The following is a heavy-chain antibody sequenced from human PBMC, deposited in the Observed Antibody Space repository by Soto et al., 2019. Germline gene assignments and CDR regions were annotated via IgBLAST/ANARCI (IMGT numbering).Heavy chain of an antibody. J-gene: IGHJ5*02. D-gene: IGHD3-10*01. CDR1: GYTFISYG. V-gene: IGHV1-18*01. CDR2: ISAYNGNT. CDR3: ARDEYYYGRFDP. Sequence: QVQLVQSGAEVKKPGASVKVSCKASGYTFISYGISWVRQAPGQGFEWMGWISAYNGNTNYAQKLQGRVTITTDTSTSTAYMELRSRRSDDTAVYYCARDEYYYGRFDPWGQGTLVTVSS.